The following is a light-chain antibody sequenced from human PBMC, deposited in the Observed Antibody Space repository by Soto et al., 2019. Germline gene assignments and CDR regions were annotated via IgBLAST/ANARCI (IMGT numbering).Light chain of an antibody. V-gene: IGKV3-20*01. CDR1: QSVSSSY. Sequence: EIVLTQSPGTLSLSPGERATLSCRARQSVSSSYLAWYQQKPGQAPRLLIYGASSRATGIPDRFSGSGSGTDSTLTISRLEPEDFAVYYCQQYGSPLTFGGGTKVEIK. CDR3: QQYGSPLT. J-gene: IGKJ4*01. CDR2: GAS.